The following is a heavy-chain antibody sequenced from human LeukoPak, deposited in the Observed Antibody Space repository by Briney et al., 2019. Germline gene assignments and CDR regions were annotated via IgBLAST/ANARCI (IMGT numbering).Heavy chain of an antibody. J-gene: IGHJ4*02. CDR3: AGEVRPTHFDY. CDR1: GFTFSSYS. D-gene: IGHD3-10*01. Sequence: GGSLRLSCAASGFTFSSYSMNWVRQAPGKGLEWVSSISSSSYIYYADSVKGRFTISRDNAKNSLYLQMNSLRAEDTAVYYCAGEVRPTHFDYWGQGTLVTVSS. V-gene: IGHV3-21*01. CDR2: ISSSSYI.